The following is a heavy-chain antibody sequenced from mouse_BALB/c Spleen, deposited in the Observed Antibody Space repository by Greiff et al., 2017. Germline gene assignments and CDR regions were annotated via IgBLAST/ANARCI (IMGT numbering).Heavy chain of an antibody. CDR1: GFTFSSFG. Sequence: EVKLVESGGGLVQPGGSRKLSCAASGFTFSSFGMHWVRQAPEKGLEWVAYISSGSSTIYYADTVKGRFTISRDNPKNTLFLQMTSLRSEDTAMYYCARSGGNYPHYAMDYWGQGTSVTVSS. V-gene: IGHV5-17*02. D-gene: IGHD2-1*01. CDR3: ARSGGNYPHYAMDY. J-gene: IGHJ4*01. CDR2: ISSGSSTI.